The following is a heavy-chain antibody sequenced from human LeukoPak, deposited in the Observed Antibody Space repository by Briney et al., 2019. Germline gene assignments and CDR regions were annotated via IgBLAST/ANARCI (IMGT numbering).Heavy chain of an antibody. J-gene: IGHJ6*03. Sequence: GGSLRLSCAASGFTFISYWLTWVRQAPGKGLEWVADIKQDGSEKYYVGSVKGRFTISRDNAKNSLYLQMNSLRAEDTAVYYCARVQRGYSYNPLGYYYYYMDVWGKGTTVTVSS. CDR3: ARVQRGYSYNPLGYYYYYMDV. D-gene: IGHD5-18*01. CDR1: GFTFISYW. V-gene: IGHV3-7*01. CDR2: IKQDGSEK.